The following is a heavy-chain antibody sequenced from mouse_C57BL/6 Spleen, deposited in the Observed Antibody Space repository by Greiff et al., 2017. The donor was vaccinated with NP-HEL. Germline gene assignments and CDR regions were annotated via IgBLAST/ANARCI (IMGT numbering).Heavy chain of an antibody. J-gene: IGHJ1*03. CDR2: IDPSDSYT. CDR1: GYTFTSYW. CDR3: ARGYYGSRRYFDV. D-gene: IGHD1-1*01. V-gene: IGHV1-69*01. Sequence: QVQLQQPGAELVMPGASVKLSCKASGYTFTSYWMHWVKQRPGQGLEWIGEIDPSDSYTNYNQKFKGKSTLTVDKSFSTAYMQLSSLTSEDSAVYYCARGYYGSRRYFDVWGTGTTVTVSS.